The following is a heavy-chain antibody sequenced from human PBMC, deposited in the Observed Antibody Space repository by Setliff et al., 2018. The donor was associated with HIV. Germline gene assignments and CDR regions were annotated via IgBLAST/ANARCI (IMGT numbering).Heavy chain of an antibody. V-gene: IGHV1-2*06. CDR3: ARDEAYSCYDGTNWFDP. D-gene: IGHD5-12*01. CDR2: INPNSGGT. CDR1: GYTFTGYY. J-gene: IGHJ5*02. Sequence: GASVKVSCKASGYTFTGYYMHWVRQAPGQGLGWVGRINPNSGGTKYAQKFQGRVTMTRETSISTDYMEMSRLRSDDTAVYYCARDEAYSCYDGTNWFDPWGQGTLVTVSS.